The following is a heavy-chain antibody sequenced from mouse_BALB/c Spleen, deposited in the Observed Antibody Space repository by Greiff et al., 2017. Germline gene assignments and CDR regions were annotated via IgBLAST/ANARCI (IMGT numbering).Heavy chain of an antibody. D-gene: IGHD2-3*01. Sequence: VQLHQSGPELVKPGASVKMSCKASGYTFTDYVISWVKQRTGQGLEWIGEIYPGSGSTYYNEKFKGKATLTADKSSNTAYMQLSSLTSEDSAVYFCATIYDGYYEAYWGQGTLVTVSA. CDR3: ATIYDGYYEAY. CDR1: GYTFTDYV. V-gene: IGHV1-77*01. J-gene: IGHJ3*01. CDR2: IYPGSGST.